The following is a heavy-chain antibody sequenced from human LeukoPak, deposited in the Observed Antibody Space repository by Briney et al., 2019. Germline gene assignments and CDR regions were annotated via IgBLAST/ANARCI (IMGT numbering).Heavy chain of an antibody. D-gene: IGHD3-9*01. J-gene: IGHJ4*02. Sequence: PPETLSLTCTLSGGSISSHYWSWIRQPPGKGLEWIGEINHSGSTNYNPSLKSRVTISVDTSKNQFSLKLSSVTAADTAVYYCARAALLRYFDWLPHFDYWGQGTLVTVSS. CDR2: INHSGST. CDR1: GGSISSHY. CDR3: ARAALLRYFDWLPHFDY. V-gene: IGHV4-34*01.